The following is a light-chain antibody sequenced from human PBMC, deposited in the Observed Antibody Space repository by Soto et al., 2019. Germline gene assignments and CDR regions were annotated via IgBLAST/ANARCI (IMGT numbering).Light chain of an antibody. V-gene: IGLV2-11*01. CDR2: DVS. Sequence: QSALTQPRSVSGSPGQSVTISCTGTSSDVGGYNYVSWYQQHPGKAPKLMIYDVSKRPSGVPDRFSGSKSGNTASLTISGLQAEDEADYYCQSYDSYTVIFGGGTKLTVL. CDR3: QSYDSYTVI. J-gene: IGLJ2*01. CDR1: SSDVGGYNY.